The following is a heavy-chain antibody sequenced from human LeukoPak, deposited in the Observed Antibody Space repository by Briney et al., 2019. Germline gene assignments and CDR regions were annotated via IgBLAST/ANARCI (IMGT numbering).Heavy chain of an antibody. CDR2: VNGDGSST. Sequence: PGGSLRLSCAASGFTFSRYWMHWVRQAPGKGLVWVSRVNGDGSSTTYADSVKGRFTISRDNAKNTLYLQMNSLRAEDTAVYCCARDQLGDGDYLFDSWGQGILVTVSS. D-gene: IGHD4-17*01. J-gene: IGHJ4*02. V-gene: IGHV3-74*01. CDR3: ARDQLGDGDYLFDS. CDR1: GFTFSRYW.